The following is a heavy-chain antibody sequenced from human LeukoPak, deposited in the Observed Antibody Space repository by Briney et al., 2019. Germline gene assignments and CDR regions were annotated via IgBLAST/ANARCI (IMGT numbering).Heavy chain of an antibody. D-gene: IGHD1-1*01. CDR2: ILYSGTT. Sequence: PSETLSLNCTVTGGYISPYYWSWIRQTPRQGLQWIGYILYSGTTTTYNPSLKSRVTISVDTSKNQFSLKLSSVTAADTAVYYCARVGDWNDLVYWGQGTLVTVSS. V-gene: IGHV4-59*01. J-gene: IGHJ4*02. CDR3: ARVGDWNDLVY. CDR1: GGYISPYY.